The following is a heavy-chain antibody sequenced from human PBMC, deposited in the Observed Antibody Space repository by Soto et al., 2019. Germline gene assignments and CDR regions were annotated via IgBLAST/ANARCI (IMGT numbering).Heavy chain of an antibody. Sequence: GGSLRLSCTASGFTFGDYAMSWFRQAPGKGLEWVGFIRSKAYGGTTEYAAPVKGRFTISRDDSKSIAYLQMNSLKTEDTAVYYCTRVQYSSGWVPRSGGMGYYYGMDVWGQGTTVTVSS. V-gene: IGHV3-49*03. J-gene: IGHJ6*02. CDR3: TRVQYSSGWVPRSGGMGYYYGMDV. D-gene: IGHD6-19*01. CDR1: GFTFGDYA. CDR2: IRSKAYGGTT.